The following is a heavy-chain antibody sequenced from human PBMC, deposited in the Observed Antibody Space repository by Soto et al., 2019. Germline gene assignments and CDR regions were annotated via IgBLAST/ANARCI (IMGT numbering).Heavy chain of an antibody. CDR2: IWYDGSNK. CDR1: GFTFSSYG. CDR3: ARDLGSSYGSGYNYDMKV. J-gene: IGHJ6*02. V-gene: IGHV3-33*01. D-gene: IGHD1-26*01. Sequence: QVQLVESGGGVVQPGRSLRLSCAASGFTFSSYGMHWVRQAPGKGLEWVAVIWYDGSNKYYADSVKGRFTISRDNSKNSYYLQMNGLGADDTAVYYFARDLGSSYGSGYNYDMKVWGQGTTVTATS.